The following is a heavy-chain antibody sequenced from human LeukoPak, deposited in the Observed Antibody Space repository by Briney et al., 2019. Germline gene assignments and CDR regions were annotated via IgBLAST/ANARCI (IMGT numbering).Heavy chain of an antibody. J-gene: IGHJ4*02. D-gene: IGHD2-2*01. CDR3: ARDRCSRTSCFIDY. CDR1: GXTFSSYW. Sequence: GGSLRLSCAASGXTFSSYWMTWVRQAPGKGLEWVANIKQDGTEKYCVDSVKGRFTISRDNAKNSLYLQMNSLRAEDTAVYYCARDRCSRTSCFIDYWGQGTLVTVSS. CDR2: IKQDGTEK. V-gene: IGHV3-7*04.